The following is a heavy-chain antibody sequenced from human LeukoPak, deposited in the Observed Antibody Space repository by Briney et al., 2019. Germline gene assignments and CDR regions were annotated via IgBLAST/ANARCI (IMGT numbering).Heavy chain of an antibody. J-gene: IGHJ4*02. V-gene: IGHV3-43D*04. CDR2: ISWDGGST. CDR3: AKDHCSSTSCYADY. D-gene: IGHD2-2*01. CDR1: GFTFDDYA. Sequence: PGGSLRLSCAASGFTFDDYAMHWVRQAPGKGLEWVSLISWDGGSTYYADSVKGRFTISRDNSKSSLYLQMNSLRAEDTALYYCAKDHCSSTSCYADYWGQGTLVTVSS.